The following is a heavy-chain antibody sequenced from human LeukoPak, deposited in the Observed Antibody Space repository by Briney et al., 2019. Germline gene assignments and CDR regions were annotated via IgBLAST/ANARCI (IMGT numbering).Heavy chain of an antibody. J-gene: IGHJ4*02. V-gene: IGHV1-8*01. CDR2: MNPNSGNT. Sequence: ASVKVSCKASGYTFTSYDINWVRQATGQGLEWMGWMNPNSGNTGYAQKFQGRVTMTRNTSISTAYMELSSLRSEDTAVYYCARDQEWWTPEMYYYGSGSYYTENDYWGQGTLVTVSS. CDR1: GYTFTSYD. CDR3: ARDQEWWTPEMYYYGSGSYYTENDY. D-gene: IGHD3-10*01.